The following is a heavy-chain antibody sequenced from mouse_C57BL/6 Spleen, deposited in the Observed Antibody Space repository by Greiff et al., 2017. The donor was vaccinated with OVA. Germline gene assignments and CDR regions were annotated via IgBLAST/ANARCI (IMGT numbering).Heavy chain of an antibody. J-gene: IGHJ2*01. CDR3: ARDYGNYGDYFDY. CDR1: GYTFTDYY. Sequence: VQLQQSGPELVKPGASVKISCKASGYTFTDYYMNWVKQSHGKSLEWIGDINPNNGGTSYNQKFKGKATLTVDKSSSTAYMELRSLTSEDSAVYYCARDYGNYGDYFDYWGQGTTLTVSS. CDR2: INPNNGGT. D-gene: IGHD2-1*01. V-gene: IGHV1-26*01.